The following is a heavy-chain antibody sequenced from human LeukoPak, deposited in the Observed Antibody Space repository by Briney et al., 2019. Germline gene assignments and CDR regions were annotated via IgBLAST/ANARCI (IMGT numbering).Heavy chain of an antibody. CDR1: GFTFSSYG. J-gene: IGHJ4*02. V-gene: IGHV3-33*01. CDR3: ARDPGHNGWYGDN. CDR2: IWYDGSNK. D-gene: IGHD6-19*01. Sequence: PGGSLRLSCAASGFTFSSYGMHWVRQAPGKGLEWVSIIWYDGSNKYYADSVKGRFTISKDNSKNTLYLQMNSLRAEGTAIYYCARDPGHNGWYGDNWGQGTLVTVSS.